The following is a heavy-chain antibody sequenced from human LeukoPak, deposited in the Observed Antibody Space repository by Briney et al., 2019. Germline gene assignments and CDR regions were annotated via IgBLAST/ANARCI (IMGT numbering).Heavy chain of an antibody. J-gene: IGHJ4*02. CDR3: AKGSSSGWPYFFDY. Sequence: GRSLRLSCAASGFTFSTYAVNWVRQAPGKGLEWFSAISGGSGSSTYYADAVKGRFTISRDNSKTTLYLQMNSLRAEDTAVYYCAKGSSSGWPYFFDYWGQGTLVTVSS. V-gene: IGHV3-23*01. CDR2: ISGGSGSST. CDR1: GFTFSTYA. D-gene: IGHD6-19*01.